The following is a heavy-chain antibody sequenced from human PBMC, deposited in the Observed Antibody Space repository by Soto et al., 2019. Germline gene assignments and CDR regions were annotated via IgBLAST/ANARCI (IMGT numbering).Heavy chain of an antibody. Sequence: PGGSLRLSCAASGFSFSSFAMSWVRQAPGKGLEWVSIISGSGSSTFYADSVKGRFTISRDNSKNTLYLQMNSLRAEDTAVYYCAKGAYYYDREGMDVWGQGTTVTVSS. D-gene: IGHD3-22*01. CDR1: GFSFSSFA. J-gene: IGHJ6*02. CDR3: AKGAYYYDREGMDV. CDR2: ISGSGSST. V-gene: IGHV3-23*01.